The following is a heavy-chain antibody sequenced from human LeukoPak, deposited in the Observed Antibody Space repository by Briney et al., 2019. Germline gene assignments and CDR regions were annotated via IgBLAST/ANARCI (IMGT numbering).Heavy chain of an antibody. CDR2: ISSSSYI. D-gene: IGHD2-2*01. CDR1: GFTFSSYS. CDR3: ARGLGYCSSTSCFNFDY. Sequence: PGGSLRLSCAASGFTFSSYSMNWVRQAPGKGLEWVSSISSSSYIYYADSVKGRFTISRDNAKNSLYLQVNSLRAEDTAVYYCARGLGYCSSTSCFNFDYWGQGTLVTVSS. V-gene: IGHV3-21*01. J-gene: IGHJ4*02.